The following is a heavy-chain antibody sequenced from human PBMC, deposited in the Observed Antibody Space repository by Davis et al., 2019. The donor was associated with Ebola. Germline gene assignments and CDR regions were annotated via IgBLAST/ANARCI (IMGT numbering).Heavy chain of an antibody. D-gene: IGHD4-11*01. CDR2: ISSTGGT. J-gene: IGHJ5*02. CDR3: ATQYSNGWFDP. CDR1: GGSMSPYY. V-gene: IGHV4-59*01. Sequence: MPSETLSLTCTVSGGSMSPYYWSWIRQPPGKGLEWIGYISSTGGTEYNPSLKSRVTMSVDMSKNQFSLKLSSVTAADTAVYYCATQYSNGWFDPWGQGILVTVSS.